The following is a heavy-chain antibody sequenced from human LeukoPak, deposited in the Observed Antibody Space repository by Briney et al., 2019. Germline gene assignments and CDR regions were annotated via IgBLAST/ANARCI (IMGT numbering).Heavy chain of an antibody. Sequence: GASVKVSCMASGYTFTSYGISWVRQAPGQGLEWMGWISAYNGNTNYAQKLQGRVTMTTDTSTSTAYMELRSLRSDDTAVYYCARWGIVVVPAAMDYWGQGTLVTVSS. V-gene: IGHV1-18*04. CDR2: ISAYNGNT. CDR1: GYTFTSYG. D-gene: IGHD2-2*01. CDR3: ARWGIVVVPAAMDY. J-gene: IGHJ4*02.